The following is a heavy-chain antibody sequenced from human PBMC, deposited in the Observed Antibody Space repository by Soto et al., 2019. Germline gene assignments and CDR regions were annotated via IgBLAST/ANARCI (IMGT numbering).Heavy chain of an antibody. Sequence: VSGPTLVNPTQTLTLTCAFSGFSLSSSGMCVSWIRQPPGKALEWLALIDWDDDKYYRTSLKTRLTISKDTSKNQVVLTMTNMDPVDTGTYYCVRVRHSYDYHYYYGMDVWGQGTTVTVSS. J-gene: IGHJ6*02. V-gene: IGHV2-70*01. CDR1: GFSLSSSGMC. D-gene: IGHD5-18*01. CDR2: IDWDDDK. CDR3: VRVRHSYDYHYYYGMDV.